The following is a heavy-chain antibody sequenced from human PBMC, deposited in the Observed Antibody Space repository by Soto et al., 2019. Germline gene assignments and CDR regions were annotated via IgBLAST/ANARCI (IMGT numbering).Heavy chain of an antibody. J-gene: IGHJ4*02. CDR3: ARSRDSGSYRSAFDY. CDR1: GYTFTSYA. Sequence: ASVKVSCKASGYTFTSYAMHWVRQAPGQRLEWMGWINAGNGSTKYSQKFQGRVTITRDTSASTAYMELSSLRSEDTAVYYCARSRDSGSYRSAFDYWGQGTLVTVSS. V-gene: IGHV1-3*01. CDR2: INAGNGST. D-gene: IGHD1-26*01.